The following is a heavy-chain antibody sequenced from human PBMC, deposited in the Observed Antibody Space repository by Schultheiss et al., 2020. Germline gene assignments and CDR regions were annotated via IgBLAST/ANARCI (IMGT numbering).Heavy chain of an antibody. Sequence: GESLKISCAASGFTFSDYYMSWIRQAPGKGLEWVAVISYDGSNKYYADSVKGRFTISRDNAKNSLYLQMNSLRADDTAVYYCARGDVTILGVATGRMFDHWGKGTLVTVSS. J-gene: IGHJ4*02. CDR1: GFTFSDYY. CDR3: ARGDVTILGVATGRMFDH. CDR2: ISYDGSNK. D-gene: IGHD3-3*01. V-gene: IGHV3-30-3*01.